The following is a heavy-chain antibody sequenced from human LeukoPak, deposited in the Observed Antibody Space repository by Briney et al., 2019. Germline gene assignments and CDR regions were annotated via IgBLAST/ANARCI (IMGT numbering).Heavy chain of an antibody. CDR1: GFTFSDYY. V-gene: IGHV3-11*04. Sequence: PGGSLRLPCAASGFTFSDYYMSWIRQAPGKGLEWVSYISSSGSTIYYADSVKGRFTISRDNAKNSLYLQMNSLRAEDTAVYYCARVASQSGSSGWGIYYYYYYMDVWGKGTTVTVSS. CDR2: ISSSGSTI. D-gene: IGHD6-19*01. J-gene: IGHJ6*03. CDR3: ARVASQSGSSGWGIYYYYYYMDV.